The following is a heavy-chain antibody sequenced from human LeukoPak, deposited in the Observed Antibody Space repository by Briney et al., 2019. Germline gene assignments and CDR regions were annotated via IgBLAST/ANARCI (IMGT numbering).Heavy chain of an antibody. J-gene: IGHJ4*02. Sequence: GGSRRLSCSASGFTFSSHAMHWVRQAPGKGLECISTITSNGRDTYHADSVKGRLTISRDNPKDTVYLQMRSLRGDDTAVYYCVKGGYFDWLLFYFQYWGQGALITVSS. V-gene: IGHV3-64D*06. CDR1: GFTFSSHA. D-gene: IGHD3-9*01. CDR2: ITSNGRDT. CDR3: VKGGYFDWLLFYFQY.